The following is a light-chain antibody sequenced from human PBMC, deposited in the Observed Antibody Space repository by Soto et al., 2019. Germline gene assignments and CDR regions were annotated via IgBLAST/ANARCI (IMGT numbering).Light chain of an antibody. CDR2: TAS. CDR3: QQTYSVPFT. J-gene: IGKJ3*01. V-gene: IGKV1-39*01. CDR1: QSINTY. Sequence: DIQMTQSPSSLSASVGDRVTITCRASQSINTYLSWYQQKPGKAPELLIHTASSLQSGVPSRLSGSGSGTDFTLTISSLLPEDFATYYCQQTYSVPFTFGPGTKVDIE.